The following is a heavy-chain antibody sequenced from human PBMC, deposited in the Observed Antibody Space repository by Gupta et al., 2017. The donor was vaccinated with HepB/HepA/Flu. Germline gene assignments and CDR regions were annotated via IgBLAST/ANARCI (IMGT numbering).Heavy chain of an antibody. D-gene: IGHD3-9*01. Sequence: EVQLVESGGGLVKPGGSLRLSWAASGFTFSSYSMTWVRQAPGKGLGWVSSISSSSSYIYCADSLKGRFTISRDNAKNSLYLQMNSLRAEDTAVYYCARDPFLTGYYSEIGWFDPWGQGTLVTVSS. J-gene: IGHJ5*02. CDR3: ARDPFLTGYYSEIGWFDP. CDR2: ISSSSSYI. CDR1: GFTFSSYS. V-gene: IGHV3-21*01.